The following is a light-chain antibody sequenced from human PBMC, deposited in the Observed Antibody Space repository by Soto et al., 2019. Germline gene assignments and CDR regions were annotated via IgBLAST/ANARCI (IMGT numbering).Light chain of an antibody. CDR2: GAS. V-gene: IGKV3-20*01. Sequence: EIVLTHSPGTLSLSPGERATLSCRASQSVSSSYLAWYQQKPGQAPRLLIYGASSRATGIPDRFSGSGSGTDLTLTISRLEPQDFAVYYCQQYGRTLGGGAKVDIK. CDR1: QSVSSSY. CDR3: QQYGRT. J-gene: IGKJ4*01.